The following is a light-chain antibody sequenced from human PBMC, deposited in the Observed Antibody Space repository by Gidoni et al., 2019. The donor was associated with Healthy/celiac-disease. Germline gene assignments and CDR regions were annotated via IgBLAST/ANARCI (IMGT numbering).Light chain of an antibody. J-gene: IGKJ2*01. CDR1: QSVLYSSNNKNY. V-gene: IGKV4-1*01. CDR2: WAS. CDR3: QQYYSTPRD. Sequence: DIVMTQSPDSLDVSLGERATINCKSSQSVLYSSNNKNYLAWYQQKPGQPPKLLIYWASTRESGVPDRFSGSGSGTDFTLTISSLQAEDVAVYYCQQYYSTPRDFGQGTKLEIK.